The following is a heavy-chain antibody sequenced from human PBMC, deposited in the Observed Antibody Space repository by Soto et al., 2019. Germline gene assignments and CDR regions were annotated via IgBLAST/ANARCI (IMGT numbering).Heavy chain of an antibody. CDR2: ISSSSSYI. D-gene: IGHD3-10*01. CDR1: GFTFSSYS. J-gene: IGHJ4*02. V-gene: IGHV3-21*01. Sequence: EVQLVESGGGLVKPGGSLRLSCAASGFTFSSYSRNWVRQAPGKGLEWVSSISSSSSYIYYADSVKGRFTISRDNAKNSLYLQMNSLRAEDTAVYYCARDPDTYYYGSGSTEWGQGTLVTVSS. CDR3: ARDPDTYYYGSGSTE.